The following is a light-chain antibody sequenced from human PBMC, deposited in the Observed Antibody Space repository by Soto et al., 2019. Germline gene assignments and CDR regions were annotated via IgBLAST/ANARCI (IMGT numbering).Light chain of an antibody. Sequence: QSVLTQPASVSGSPGQSITISCSGTTSDVGGYNLVSWYQQHTAKAPKLLIYEGTQRPSGVSSRFSGSKSGNTASLTISGLQAEDEADYYCCSYASSSSYAFGTGTKVP. CDR2: EGT. V-gene: IGLV2-23*01. CDR3: CSYASSSSYA. J-gene: IGLJ1*01. CDR1: TSDVGGYNL.